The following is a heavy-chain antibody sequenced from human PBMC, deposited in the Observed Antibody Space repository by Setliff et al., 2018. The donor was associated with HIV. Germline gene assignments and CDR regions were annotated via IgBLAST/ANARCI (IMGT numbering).Heavy chain of an antibody. D-gene: IGHD4-17*01. CDR3: ARVWLHFGDDIPRFDP. CDR2: VYHSGST. Sequence: KTSETLSLTCAVSGYSVNSDYNWGWIRQPPGKGLKSPGRELEWIGHVYHSGSTYYNPSLRSRVTMSVDTSKNQFSLKLTSVTAADTAVYFCARVWLHFGDDIPRFDPWGQGILVTVSS. J-gene: IGHJ5*02. V-gene: IGHV4-38-2*01. CDR1: GYSVNSDYN.